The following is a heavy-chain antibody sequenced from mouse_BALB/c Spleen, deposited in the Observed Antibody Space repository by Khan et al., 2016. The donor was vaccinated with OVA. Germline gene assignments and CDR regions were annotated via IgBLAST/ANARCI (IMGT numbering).Heavy chain of an antibody. CDR2: IWGGGST. V-gene: IGHV2-6-5*01. CDR3: AKVIWSYYYAMDY. D-gene: IGHD1-1*02. CDR1: GFSLTDYG. J-gene: IGHJ4*01. Sequence: VELVESGPGLVAPSQSLSITCTVSGFSLTDYGVSWIRQPPGKGLEWLGVIWGGGSTYYNSALKSRLSISKDNSKSQAFLKINSLQTDDTDVYYCAKVIWSYYYAMDYWGQGTSVTVSS.